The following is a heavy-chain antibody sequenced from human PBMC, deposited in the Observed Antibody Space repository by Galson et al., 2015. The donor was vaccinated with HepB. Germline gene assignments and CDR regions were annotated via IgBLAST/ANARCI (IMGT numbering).Heavy chain of an antibody. D-gene: IGHD6-13*01. CDR1: GFTFDDYA. CDR3: VQNGKAAAGWLGGY. Sequence: LRLSCAASGFTFDDYAMHWVRQAPGKGLEWVSLISWDGGSTYYADSVKGRFTISRDNSKNSLYLHMNSLRAEDTALYYCVQNGKAAAGWLGGYWGQGTLVTVSS. J-gene: IGHJ4*02. CDR2: ISWDGGST. V-gene: IGHV3-43D*03.